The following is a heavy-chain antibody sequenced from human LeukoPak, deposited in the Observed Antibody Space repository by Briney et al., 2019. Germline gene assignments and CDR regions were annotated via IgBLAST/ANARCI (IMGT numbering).Heavy chain of an antibody. J-gene: IGHJ3*02. Sequence: GGSLRLSCAASGFPFSSYSLHWVRQAPGKGREWGSSISSSSSYIYYADSVKDRFTISRDNAKNSLYLQMNSLRVEVTAVYYCARLLGYCSGGNCYSGTFDIWGQGTMVTVSS. D-gene: IGHD2-15*01. CDR1: GFPFSSYS. CDR2: ISSSSSYI. CDR3: ARLLGYCSGGNCYSGTFDI. V-gene: IGHV3-21*01.